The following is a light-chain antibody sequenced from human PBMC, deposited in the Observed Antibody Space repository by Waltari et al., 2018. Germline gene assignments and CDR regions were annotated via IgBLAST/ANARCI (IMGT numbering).Light chain of an antibody. CDR3: QQYNNWPPRHT. Sequence: EIVMTQSPATLSVSPGERATLSCRARQSVSSNLAWYQQKPGQAPRLLIYGASTRATGIPSRFIGSGYGTEFTLTISSLQSEDFAVYYCQQYNNWPPRHTFGQGTKLEIK. V-gene: IGKV3-15*01. J-gene: IGKJ2*01. CDR2: GAS. CDR1: QSVSSN.